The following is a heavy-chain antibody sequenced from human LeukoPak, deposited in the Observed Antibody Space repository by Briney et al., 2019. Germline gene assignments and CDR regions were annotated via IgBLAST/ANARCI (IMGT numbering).Heavy chain of an antibody. CDR1: GGSFSTYY. J-gene: IGHJ4*02. CDR2: IHYRGSS. D-gene: IGHD3-22*01. CDR3: ARGPPLTYDGSGYYFFDY. Sequence: SETLSLTCSVSGGSFSTYYWSWIRQPPGKGLEWIGYIHYRGSSNYNPSLKSRVTISVDTSKNHFSLKLSSLTAADTAVYYCARGPPLTYDGSGYYFFDYWGQGTLVTVSS. V-gene: IGHV4-59*12.